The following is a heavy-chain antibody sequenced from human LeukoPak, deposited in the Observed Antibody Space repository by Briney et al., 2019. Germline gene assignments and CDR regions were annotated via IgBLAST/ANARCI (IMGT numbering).Heavy chain of an antibody. D-gene: IGHD5-18*01. CDR3: ARGTTGGYSYGPDNWFDP. V-gene: IGHV1-2*04. J-gene: IGHJ5*02. CDR2: INPNSGGT. CDR1: GYTFTGYY. Sequence: ASVKVSCKASGYTFTGYYMHWVRQAPGQGLEWMGWINPNSGGTNYAQKFQGWVTMTRDTSISTAYMELSRLRSDDTAVYYCARGTTGGYSYGPDNWFDPWGQGTLVTVSS.